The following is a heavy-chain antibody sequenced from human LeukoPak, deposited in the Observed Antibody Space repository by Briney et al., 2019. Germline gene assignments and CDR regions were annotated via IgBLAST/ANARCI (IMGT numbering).Heavy chain of an antibody. CDR1: GFSLRSPGVA. CDR2: YYWNNDK. J-gene: IGHJ4*02. CDR3: AHKGRGSGSYTM. V-gene: IGHV2-5*01. D-gene: IGHD3-10*01. Sequence: SGPTLVKPTQTLTLTCTFSGFSLRSPGVAVGWIRQPPGKALEWLAVYYWNNDKSYSPSLKSRLTITKDTSENQVVLIMTNLDPVDTATYYCAHKGRGSGSYTMWGKGTLVTVSS.